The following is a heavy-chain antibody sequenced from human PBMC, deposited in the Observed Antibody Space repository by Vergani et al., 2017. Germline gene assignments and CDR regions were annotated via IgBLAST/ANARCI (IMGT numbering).Heavy chain of an antibody. CDR1: GGSISSGDYY. D-gene: IGHD5-24*01. V-gene: IGHV4-30-4*08. J-gene: IGHJ4*02. Sequence: QVQLQESGPGLVKPSQTLSLTCTVSGGSISSGDYYWSWIRQPPGKGLEWIGYIYYSGSTYYNPSLKSRVTISVDTSKNQFSLKLSSVTAADTAVYYCARDSERDGYIWGFDYWGQGTLVTVSS. CDR2: IYYSGST. CDR3: ARDSERDGYIWGFDY.